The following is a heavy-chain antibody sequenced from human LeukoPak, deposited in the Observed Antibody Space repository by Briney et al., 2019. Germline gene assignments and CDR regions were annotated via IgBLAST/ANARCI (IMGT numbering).Heavy chain of an antibody. Sequence: GASVKVSCKASGYTFPSYDINWVRQATGQGLEWVGWMNPNSGNTGYAQKFQGRVTMTRNTAISTAYMELSSLRSEDTAVYYCARGTLQWLRWRISYRGYPHRHGGNDFDYWGQGTLVTVSS. D-gene: IGHD5-12*01. CDR3: ARGTLQWLRWRISYRGYPHRHGGNDFDY. V-gene: IGHV1-8*01. CDR2: MNPNSGNT. CDR1: GYTFPSYD. J-gene: IGHJ4*02.